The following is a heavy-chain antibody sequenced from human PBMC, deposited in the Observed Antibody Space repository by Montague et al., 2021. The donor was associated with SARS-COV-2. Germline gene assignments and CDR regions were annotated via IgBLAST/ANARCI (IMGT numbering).Heavy chain of an antibody. Sequence: TLSLTCTVSGGSISSGGYYWSWIRQHPGKGLEWIGYIYYSGSTYYNPSLKSRVTISVDTSKNQFSLKLSSVTAADTAVYYCARDGRRTTVTPRGVITLHYCDYWGQGTLVTVSS. D-gene: IGHD4-17*01. J-gene: IGHJ4*02. CDR3: ARDGRRTTVTPRGVITLHYCDY. V-gene: IGHV4-31*03. CDR2: IYYSGST. CDR1: GGSISSGGYY.